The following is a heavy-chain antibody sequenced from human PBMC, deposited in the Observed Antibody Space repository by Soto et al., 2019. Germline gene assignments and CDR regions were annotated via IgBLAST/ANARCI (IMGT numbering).Heavy chain of an antibody. CDR1: GGSISSSNC. J-gene: IGHJ4*02. CDR2: IYHSGST. V-gene: IGHV4-4*02. CDR3: ARRYGGNFDY. D-gene: IGHD1-26*01. Sequence: PSETLSLTWAVSGGSISSSNCWSWVRQPPGKGLEWIGEIYHSGSTNYNPSLKSRVTISVDTSKNQFSLKLSSVTAADTAVYYCARRYGGNFDYWGQGTLVTAPQ.